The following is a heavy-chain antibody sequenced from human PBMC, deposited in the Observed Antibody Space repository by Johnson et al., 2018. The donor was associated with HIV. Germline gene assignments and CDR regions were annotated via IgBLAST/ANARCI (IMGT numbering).Heavy chain of an antibody. V-gene: IGHV3-53*01. CDR3: AKVRGDFWSGYYGGLNDAFDI. Sequence: VQLVESGGGLIQPGGSLRLSCAASEFTVSGGYMNWVRQAPGKGLEWVSVIYSGGSTYYADSVQGRFTISRATSKNTLYLQINSLRAEDTAVYYCAKVRGDFWSGYYGGLNDAFDIWGQGTMVTVSS. D-gene: IGHD3-3*01. J-gene: IGHJ3*02. CDR1: EFTVSGGY. CDR2: IYSGGST.